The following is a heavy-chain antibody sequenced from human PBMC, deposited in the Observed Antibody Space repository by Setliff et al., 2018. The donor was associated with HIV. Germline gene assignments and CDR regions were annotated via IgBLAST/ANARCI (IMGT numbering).Heavy chain of an antibody. CDR1: GDSDNNGGFF. D-gene: IGHD2-8*01. CDR2: VYYRGST. V-gene: IGHV4-61*08. Sequence: PSETLSLTCSVTGDSDNNGGFFWNWIRQTPGKGLEWIGNVYYRGSTKYNPSLKSRVTLSVDTSKNQFDLKVNSVTAADTAVYYCARGTLNYLDYWGQGALVTVSS. J-gene: IGHJ4*02. CDR3: ARGTLNYLDY.